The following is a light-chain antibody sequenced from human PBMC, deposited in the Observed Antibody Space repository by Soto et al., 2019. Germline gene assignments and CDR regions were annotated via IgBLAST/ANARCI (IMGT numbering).Light chain of an antibody. V-gene: IGLV2-14*03. CDR1: RGDIGGYNY. CDR2: DVY. CDR3: SSYTSSTTLV. J-gene: IGLJ1*01. Sequence: QSALTQPASVSASPGQSITISCTGTRGDIGGYNYVSWYQQHPGKAPKLMIYDVYHRPSGVSNPFSASKSGNTASLTISGLQAEDEADYYCSSYTSSTTLVFGTGTKVTVL.